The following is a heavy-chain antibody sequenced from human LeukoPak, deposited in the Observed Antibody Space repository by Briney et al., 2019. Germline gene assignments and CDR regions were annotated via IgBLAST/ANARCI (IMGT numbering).Heavy chain of an antibody. CDR3: ASHVTVLGTRGFDF. J-gene: IGHJ4*02. CDR2: VHHGGAS. V-gene: IGHV4-4*02. Sequence: SETLSLTCAVSGDSITSHSWWSWVRQPPGKGLEWIGEVHHGGASNYDPSLESRVTIPVDKSKNRFSLNLRSVTAADTATYYCASHVTVLGTRGFDFWGRGTLVTVS. CDR1: GDSITSHSW. D-gene: IGHD6-19*01.